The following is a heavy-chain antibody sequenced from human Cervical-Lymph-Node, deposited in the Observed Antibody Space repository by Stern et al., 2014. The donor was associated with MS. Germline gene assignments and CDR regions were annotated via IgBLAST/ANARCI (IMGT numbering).Heavy chain of an antibody. CDR3: AENMDV. J-gene: IGHJ6*02. CDR1: GFTFSNYY. V-gene: IGHV1-2*02. CDR2: ISPKNGDT. Sequence: VQLVESGAGVEKPGASLRVSCAASGFTFSNYYIHWVRQAPGQRPEWMGRISPKNGDTNYAPKFQGRVTMTRDTSVGLVSLEVTRLRLDDTAIYYCAENMDVWGQGTTVTVSS.